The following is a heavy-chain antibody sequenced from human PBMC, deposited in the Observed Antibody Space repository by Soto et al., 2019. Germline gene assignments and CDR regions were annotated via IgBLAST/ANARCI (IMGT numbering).Heavy chain of an antibody. CDR2: ISGSGGST. CDR3: AKAWRRVPAAGTDY. V-gene: IGHV3-23*01. Sequence: PGGSLRLSCAASGFTFSSYAMSWVRQAPGKGLEWVSAISGSGGSTYYADSVKGRFTISRDNSKNTLYLQMNSLRAEDTAVYYCAKAWRRVPAAGTDYWGQGTLVTVSS. J-gene: IGHJ4*02. CDR1: GFTFSSYA. D-gene: IGHD6-13*01.